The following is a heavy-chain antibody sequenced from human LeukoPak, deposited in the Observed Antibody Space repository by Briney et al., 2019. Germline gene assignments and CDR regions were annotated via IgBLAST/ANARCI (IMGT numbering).Heavy chain of an antibody. CDR3: AKDLGVYYDTSGHDFDI. J-gene: IGHJ3*02. D-gene: IGHD3-22*01. CDR2: ITISGAYM. Sequence: PGGSLRLSCSASGFTINTYTMNWVRQAPGKGLEWVSSITISGAYMHYADSVKGRFIISRDNSKNMLFLQMNSLRAEDTAIYYCAKDLGVYYDTSGHDFDIWGQGTMVTVSS. CDR1: GFTINTYT. V-gene: IGHV3-21*01.